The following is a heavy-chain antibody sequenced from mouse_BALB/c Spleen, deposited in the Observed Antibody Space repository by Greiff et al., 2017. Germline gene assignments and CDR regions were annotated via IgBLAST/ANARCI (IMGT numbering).Heavy chain of an antibody. D-gene: IGHD2-2*01. CDR3: ARGLLGGYDEVY. Sequence: EVKLVESGGGLVKPGGSLKLSCAASGFTFSSYAMSWVRQTPEKRLEWVASISSGGSTYYPDSVKGRFTISRDNARNILYLQMSSLRSEDTAMYYCARGLLGGYDEVYWGQGTTLTVSS. CDR2: ISSGGST. J-gene: IGHJ2*01. CDR1: GFTFSSYA. V-gene: IGHV5-6-5*01.